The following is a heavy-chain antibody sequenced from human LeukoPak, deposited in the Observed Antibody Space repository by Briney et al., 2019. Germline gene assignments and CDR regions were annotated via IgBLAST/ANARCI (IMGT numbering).Heavy chain of an antibody. J-gene: IGHJ4*02. CDR1: GFIFSNAW. D-gene: IGHD3-22*01. CDR3: TTTYYYDSSEGY. CDR2: IKSKTDGGTT. Sequence: GGSLSLSWAASGFIFSNAWMNWFRQAPGKGLEWVGRIKSKTDGGTTDYAAPVKGRFTISRDDSKNTLYLQMNSLKTEDTAVYYCTTTYYYDSSEGYWGQGTLVTVSS. V-gene: IGHV3-15*07.